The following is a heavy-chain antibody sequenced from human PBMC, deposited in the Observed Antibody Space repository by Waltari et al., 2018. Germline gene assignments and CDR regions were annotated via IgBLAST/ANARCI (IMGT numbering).Heavy chain of an antibody. V-gene: IGHV4-34*01. CDR2: IKHSGST. Sequence: VQLVESGGGLVQPGGSLRLSCSASGFPFSSYWMHWVRQAPGKGREWIGEIKHSGSTNYNPALKSRVTISVDTSKNQFSLKLSSVTAADTAVYYCARFPSGGLDYWGQGTLVTVSS. D-gene: IGHD3-10*01. J-gene: IGHJ4*02. CDR1: GFPFSSYW. CDR3: ARFPSGGLDY.